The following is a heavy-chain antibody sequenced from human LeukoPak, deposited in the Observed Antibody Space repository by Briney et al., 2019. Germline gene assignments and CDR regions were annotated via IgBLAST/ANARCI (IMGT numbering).Heavy chain of an antibody. CDR1: GFTFSSYA. J-gene: IGHJ4*02. D-gene: IGHD6-6*01. CDR3: AKDRRSGQLAIAADY. V-gene: IGHV3-23*01. CDR2: ISGSGGST. Sequence: GGSLRLSCAASGFTFSSYAMSWVRQAPGKGLEWVSAISGSGGSTYYADSVKGRFTISRDNSKNTLYLQMNSLRAEDTAVYYCAKDRRSGQLAIAADYWGQGTLVTVSS.